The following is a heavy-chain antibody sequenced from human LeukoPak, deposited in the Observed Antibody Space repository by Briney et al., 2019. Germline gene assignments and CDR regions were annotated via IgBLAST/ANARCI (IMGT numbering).Heavy chain of an antibody. CDR2: ISAYNGKT. Sequence: ASVKVSCKASGYTFTSYGSSWVRQAPGQGLEWMGWISAYNGKTNYAQKLQGRVTMTPDTTTSTAYKGLRSLRSDDTGVYYCARDRRRSGVRATTFDYWGQGSLVTVSS. J-gene: IGHJ4*02. V-gene: IGHV1-18*01. CDR3: ARDRRRSGVRATTFDY. D-gene: IGHD1-26*01. CDR1: GYTFTSYG.